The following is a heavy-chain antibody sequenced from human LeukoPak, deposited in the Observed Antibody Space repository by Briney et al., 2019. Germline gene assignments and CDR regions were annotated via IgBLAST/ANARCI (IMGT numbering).Heavy chain of an antibody. Sequence: TGGSLRLSCAASGLTFSTYGMSWVRQAPGKGLEWVSSIHNSGSSTYYTDSVKGRFTISRDNSKNTLYLQMNSLRAEDTAVYYCAKGFMGSVGASFAYGGQGTLATVSS. CDR1: GLTFSTYG. CDR3: AKGFMGSVGASFAY. V-gene: IGHV3-23*01. D-gene: IGHD1-26*01. CDR2: IHNSGSST. J-gene: IGHJ4*02.